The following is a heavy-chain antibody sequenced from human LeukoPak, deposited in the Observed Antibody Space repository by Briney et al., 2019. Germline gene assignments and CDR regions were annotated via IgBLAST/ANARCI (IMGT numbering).Heavy chain of an antibody. J-gene: IGHJ4*02. Sequence: GGSLRLSCAASGFTVSSNYMSWVRQAPGKGLEWVSVIYSGGSAYYADSVKARFTISRDNSKNTLYLQMNSLRAEDTAVYYCARGFFSGYYFDYWGQGTLVTVSS. CDR3: ARGFFSGYYFDY. CDR2: IYSGGSA. CDR1: GFTVSSNY. V-gene: IGHV3-66*01. D-gene: IGHD3-22*01.